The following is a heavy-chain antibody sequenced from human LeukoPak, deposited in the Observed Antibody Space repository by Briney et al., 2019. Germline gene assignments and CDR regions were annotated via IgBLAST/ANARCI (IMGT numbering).Heavy chain of an antibody. CDR2: IQYDGSNE. J-gene: IGHJ4*02. CDR3: AKGMSYHIDY. CDR1: GFTFSSYG. Sequence: PGGSLRLSCAASGFTFSSYGMHWVRQAPGKGLEWVTFIQYDGSNEYYADSVKGRFTFSRDNSKNMLYLQMNSLRAEDTAVYYCAKGMSYHIDYWGQGTLVTVSS. D-gene: IGHD1-26*01. V-gene: IGHV3-30*02.